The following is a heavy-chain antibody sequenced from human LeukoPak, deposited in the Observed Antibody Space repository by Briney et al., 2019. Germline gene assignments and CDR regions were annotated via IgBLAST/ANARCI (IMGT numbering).Heavy chain of an antibody. V-gene: IGHV3-30*03. J-gene: IGHJ6*02. CDR2: IVYDGSNK. D-gene: IGHD3-10*01. Sequence: SGGSLRLSCAASGFTFSSYGMHWGRQAPGKGLEWVALIVYDGSNKYDESSKHYADSVKGRFTISRDNSKNTLYLQLNRLRAEDTAVCYCARYNGSGRGYYGMDFWGQGTTVTVSS. CDR1: GFTFSSYG. CDR3: ARYNGSGRGYYGMDF.